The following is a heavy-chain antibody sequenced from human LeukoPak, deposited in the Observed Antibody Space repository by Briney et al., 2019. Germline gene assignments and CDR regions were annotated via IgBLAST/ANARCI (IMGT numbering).Heavy chain of an antibody. CDR3: AKGRGKDGQNLFDY. V-gene: IGHV3-30*02. Sequence: GGSLRLSCAASGFTFSIYGMHWARQAPGKGLEWVTFIRSDGTKTHYADSVKGRFTISRDNSKNTLFLQIDNLRVDDTAVYYCAKGRGKDGQNLFDYWGQGALITVSS. D-gene: IGHD5-24*01. J-gene: IGHJ4*02. CDR2: IRSDGTKT. CDR1: GFTFSIYG.